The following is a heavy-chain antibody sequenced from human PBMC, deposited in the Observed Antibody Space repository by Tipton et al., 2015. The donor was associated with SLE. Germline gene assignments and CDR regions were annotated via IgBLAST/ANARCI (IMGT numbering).Heavy chain of an antibody. J-gene: IGHJ4*02. CDR1: GFNYRNYA. CDR3: AGGGDHDLWLDY. D-gene: IGHD1-1*01. CDR2: ISGGGGGT. V-gene: IGHV3-23*01. Sequence: SLRLSCAASGFNYRNYAMSWVRQAPGKGLEWVSSISGGGGGTYYADSVKGRCTISRDNSNNTLYLQMNSLRAGDTAIYYCAGGGDHDLWLDYWGQGTLVTVSS.